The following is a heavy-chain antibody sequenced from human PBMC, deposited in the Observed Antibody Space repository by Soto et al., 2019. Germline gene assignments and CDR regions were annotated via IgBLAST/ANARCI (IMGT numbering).Heavy chain of an antibody. J-gene: IGHJ6*02. Sequence: SETLSLTCTVSGGSISSSSYYWGWIRQPPGKGLVWIGSIYYSGSTYYNPSLKSRVTISVDTSKNQFSLKLSSVTAADTAVYYCARLYYDFWSGYSYYYYYGMDVWGQGTTVTVS. D-gene: IGHD3-3*01. V-gene: IGHV4-39*01. CDR1: GGSISSSSYY. CDR2: IYYSGST. CDR3: ARLYYDFWSGYSYYYYYGMDV.